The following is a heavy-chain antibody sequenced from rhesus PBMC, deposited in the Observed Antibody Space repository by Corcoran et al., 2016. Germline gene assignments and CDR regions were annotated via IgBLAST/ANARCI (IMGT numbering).Heavy chain of an antibody. CDR3: AKDPVNTVTPLDY. CDR2: INSGGGST. V-gene: IGHV3S5*01. D-gene: IGHD4-23*01. Sequence: EVQLVETGGGLVQPGGSLKLSCAASGFTFSSYGMSWVRQAPGKWLEWVSAINSGGGSTYYADSVKGRFTIIRDNSKNTLALQMNSLRAEDTAVYYCAKDPVNTVTPLDYWGQGVLVTVSS. J-gene: IGHJ4*01. CDR1: GFTFSSYG.